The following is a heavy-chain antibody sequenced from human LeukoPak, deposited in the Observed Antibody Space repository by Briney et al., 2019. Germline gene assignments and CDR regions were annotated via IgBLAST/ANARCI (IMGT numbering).Heavy chain of an antibody. J-gene: IGHJ4*02. Sequence: PSETLSLTCNVSGASISSGYYYWSWIRQPAGKGLEWIGLFYSSQSTDYSPSLRSRVTISVDTSKNQFSLKVRSVTTEDTAVYYCATNSGWGDLGYWGQGILVTVSS. D-gene: IGHD2-21*02. CDR3: ATNSGWGDLGY. CDR2: FYSSQST. V-gene: IGHV4-61*02. CDR1: GASISSGYYY.